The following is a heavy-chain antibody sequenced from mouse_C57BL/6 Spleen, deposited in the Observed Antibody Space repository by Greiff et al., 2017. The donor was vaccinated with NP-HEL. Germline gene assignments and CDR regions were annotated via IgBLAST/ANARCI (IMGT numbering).Heavy chain of an antibody. CDR3: ARHASPVYYGSSLDY. J-gene: IGHJ2*01. D-gene: IGHD1-1*01. CDR1: GHTFTEYT. V-gene: IGHV1-62-2*01. Sequence: QPQQSGAELVKPGASVKLFCKASGHTFTEYTIHWVKQRSGQGLEWIGWFYPGSGSIKYNEKFKDKATLTADKSSHTVYMELSRLTSEDSAVYFCARHASPVYYGSSLDYWGQGTTLTVSS. CDR2: FYPGSGSI.